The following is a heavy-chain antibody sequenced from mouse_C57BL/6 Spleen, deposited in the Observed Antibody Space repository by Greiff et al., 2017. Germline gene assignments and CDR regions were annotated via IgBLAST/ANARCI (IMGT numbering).Heavy chain of an antibody. Sequence: LVESGAELVKPGASVKLSCKASGYTFTSYWMHWVKQRPGQGLEWIGMIHPNSGSTNYNEKFKSKATLTVVKSSSTAYMQLSSLTSEDSAVXYCARGFITTVVATPYWYFDVWGTGTTVTVSS. CDR2: IHPNSGST. J-gene: IGHJ1*03. CDR1: GYTFTSYW. CDR3: ARGFITTVVATPYWYFDV. V-gene: IGHV1-64*01. D-gene: IGHD1-1*01.